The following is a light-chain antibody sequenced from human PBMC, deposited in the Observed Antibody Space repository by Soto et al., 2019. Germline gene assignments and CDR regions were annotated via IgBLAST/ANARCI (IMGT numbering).Light chain of an antibody. CDR1: QTVTNIF. J-gene: IGKJ1*01. V-gene: IGKV3-20*01. Sequence: EIVLTQSPGTLSVSPGEKVTLSCRASQTVTNIFLAWYQQKPGQAPRLLIYDTSIRATGIPDRFSGSGSGTDFSLTISGLEPEDFAVYYFDQAESSWTFGQGTKVEIK. CDR3: DQAESSWT. CDR2: DTS.